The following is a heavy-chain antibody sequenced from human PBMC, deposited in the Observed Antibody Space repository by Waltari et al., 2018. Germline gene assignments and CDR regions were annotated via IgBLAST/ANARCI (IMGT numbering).Heavy chain of an antibody. CDR1: GYTLTELS. J-gene: IGHJ4*02. D-gene: IGHD1-26*01. Sequence: QVQLVQPGAEVKKPGASVKVSCKVSGYTLTELSMHWVRQAPGKGLEWIGGFDPEDGETIYAQKCQGRVSMTEDKSTDTAYMELSSLRSEDTAVYYCALSGSYSPRYWGQGTLVTVSS. CDR2: FDPEDGET. CDR3: ALSGSYSPRY. V-gene: IGHV1-24*01.